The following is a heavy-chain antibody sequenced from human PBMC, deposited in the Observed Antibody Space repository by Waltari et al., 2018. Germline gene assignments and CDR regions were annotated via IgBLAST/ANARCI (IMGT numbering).Heavy chain of an antibody. V-gene: IGHV3-48*01. CDR1: GFTFRSYS. CDR3: AREPLFDP. CDR2: ISSSSSTI. J-gene: IGHJ5*02. Sequence: EVQLVESGGGLVQPGGSLSLSCAASGFTFRSYSLNWVRQAPGKGLEWVSYISSSSSTIYYADSVKGRFTISRDNAKNSLYLQMNSLRAEDTAVYYCAREPLFDPWGQGTLVTVSS.